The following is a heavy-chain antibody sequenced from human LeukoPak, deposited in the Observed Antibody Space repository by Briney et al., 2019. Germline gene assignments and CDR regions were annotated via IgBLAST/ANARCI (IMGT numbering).Heavy chain of an antibody. CDR1: GYSINSGYY. CDR2: IYHSGNT. V-gene: IGHV4-38-2*02. CDR3: ARAPRGFDY. J-gene: IGHJ4*02. Sequence: SETLSLTCTVSGYSINSGYYWAWIRQPPGKGLEWIASIYHSGNTYYNPSLRGRVTISVDTSKNQFSLTLSSVIAADTAVYSCARAPRGFDYWGQGTLVTVSS.